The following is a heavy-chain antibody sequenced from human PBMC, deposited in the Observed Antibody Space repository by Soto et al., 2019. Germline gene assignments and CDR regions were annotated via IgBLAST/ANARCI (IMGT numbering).Heavy chain of an antibody. V-gene: IGHV1-46*01. D-gene: IGHD6-13*01. J-gene: IGHJ4*02. CDR1: GYTFTSYY. Sequence: ASVKVSCRASGYTFTSYYMHWVRQAPGQGLEWMGIINPSGGSTSYAQKFQGRVTMTRDTSTSTVYMELSSLRSGDTAVYYCARSIAAAGPNPKFDWWGQRTLVTFCS. CDR2: INPSGGST. CDR3: ARSIAAAGPNPKFDW.